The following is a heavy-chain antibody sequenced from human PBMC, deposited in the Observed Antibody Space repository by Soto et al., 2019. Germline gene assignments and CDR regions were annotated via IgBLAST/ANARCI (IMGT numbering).Heavy chain of an antibody. CDR3: ARPLGRGAFDI. V-gene: IGHV3-33*01. CDR1: GFTFSSYG. CDR2: IWYDGSNK. J-gene: IGHJ3*02. Sequence: VGSLRLSCAASGFTFSSYGMHWVRQAPGKGLEWVAVIWYDGSNKYYADSVKGRFTISRDNSKNTLYLQMNSLRAEDTAVYYCARPLGRGAFDIWGQGTMVTVSS.